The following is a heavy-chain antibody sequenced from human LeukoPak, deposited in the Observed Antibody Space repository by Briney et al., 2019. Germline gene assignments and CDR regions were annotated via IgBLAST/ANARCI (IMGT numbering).Heavy chain of an antibody. CDR2: INHNGNVN. CDR1: GFTFSTYA. J-gene: IGHJ6*02. V-gene: IGHV3-7*03. Sequence: GGSLRLSCAASGFTFSTYAMSWVRQAPGKGLEWVASINHNGNVNYYVDSVKGRFTISRDNAKNSLYLQMSNLRAEDTAVYFCARGGGLDVWGQGATVTVSS. CDR3: ARGGGLDV. D-gene: IGHD3-16*01.